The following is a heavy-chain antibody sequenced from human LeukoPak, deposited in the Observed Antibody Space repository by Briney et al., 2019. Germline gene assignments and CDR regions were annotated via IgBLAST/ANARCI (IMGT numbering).Heavy chain of an antibody. V-gene: IGHV3-48*02. J-gene: IGHJ4*02. CDR3: ARDGYSYGCDY. CDR1: GFTFSSYS. Sequence: GGSLRLSCAASGFTFSSYSMNWVRQAPGKGLEWVSYISSSSTIYYADSVKGRFTISRDNAKNSLYLQMNSLRDEDTAVYYCARDGYSYGCDYWGQGTLVTVSS. CDR2: ISSSSTI. D-gene: IGHD5-18*01.